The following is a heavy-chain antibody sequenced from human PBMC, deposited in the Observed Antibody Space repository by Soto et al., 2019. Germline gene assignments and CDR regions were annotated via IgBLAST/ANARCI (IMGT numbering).Heavy chain of an antibody. CDR1: GYTFTGYY. J-gene: IGHJ6*02. V-gene: IGHV1-2*02. CDR2: INPNSGVT. CDR3: ARWTALGMDV. Sequence: QVQLVQSGAEVKKPGASVQVSCKASGYTFTGYYMHWVRQAPGQGLEWMGWINPNSGVTNYAQKFQGRVTMTRDTSISTSYMELSRLRSDDTAGYYCARWTALGMDVWGQGTTVTVSS.